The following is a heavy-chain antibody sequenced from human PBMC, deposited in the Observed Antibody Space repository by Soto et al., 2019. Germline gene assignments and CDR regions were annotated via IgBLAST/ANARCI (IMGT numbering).Heavy chain of an antibody. Sequence: EVQLVESGGGLVKPGGSLRLSCAASGFTFSSYSMNWVRQAPGKGLECVSSISSSSSYIYYADSVKGRFTISRENDKNSLYLQMNSLRAEDTAVYYCARSYCSSTSCYETTYYYYGMAVWGQGTTVTVSS. V-gene: IGHV3-21*01. D-gene: IGHD2-2*01. CDR2: ISSSSSYI. CDR3: ARSYCSSTSCYETTYYYYGMAV. J-gene: IGHJ6*02. CDR1: GFTFSSYS.